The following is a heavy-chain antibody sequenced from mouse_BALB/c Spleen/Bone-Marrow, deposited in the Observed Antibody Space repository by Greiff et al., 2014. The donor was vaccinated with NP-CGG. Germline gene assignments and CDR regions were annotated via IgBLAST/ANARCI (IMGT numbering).Heavy chain of an antibody. CDR1: GFNIKDTY. CDR2: VDPANGNA. D-gene: IGHD2-3*01. V-gene: IGHV14-3*02. CDR3: AIYFYFDY. Sequence: VQLQQSGAELVKPGASVRLSCTASGFNIKDTYMHWVKQRPDQGLEWIGRVDPANGNAKHDPKFQGKAAITADTSSNTTYLQLSSLTSEDTAVYYCAIYFYFDYGGQGTTLTVSS. J-gene: IGHJ2*01.